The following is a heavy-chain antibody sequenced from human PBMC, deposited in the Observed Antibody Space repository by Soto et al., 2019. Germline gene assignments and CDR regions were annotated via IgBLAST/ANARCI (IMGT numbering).Heavy chain of an antibody. CDR2: ITSSSSTI. CDR3: ARTLAAAAYYYYYGMDV. D-gene: IGHD6-13*01. J-gene: IGHJ6*02. Sequence: VQLVESGGGLVQPGGSLRLSCAASGFTFSSYTMNWVRQAPGKGLEWVSYITSSSSTIYYADSVKGRFTISRDNAKNSLYLQMNSLRDEHSAVYYCARTLAAAAYYYYYGMDVWGQGTTVTVSS. CDR1: GFTFSSYT. V-gene: IGHV3-48*02.